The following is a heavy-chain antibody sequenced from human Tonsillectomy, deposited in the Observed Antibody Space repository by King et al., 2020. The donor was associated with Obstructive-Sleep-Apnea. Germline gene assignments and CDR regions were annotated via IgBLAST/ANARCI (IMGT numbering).Heavy chain of an antibody. CDR2: IKSQTDGGTA. V-gene: IGHV3-15*01. CDR1: GFTFNNAW. J-gene: IGHJ3*02. CDR3: TTSAGGTGWSDAFDI. D-gene: IGHD6-19*01. Sequence: MQLVESGGGLVKPGGTLRLSCAASGFTFNNAWMTWVRQAPGKGLEWVGQIKSQTDGGTADYAAPVKGRFTISRDDSRTTLYLQMNSLKTEDTAVYFCTTSAGGTGWSDAFDIWGPGTMVTVSS.